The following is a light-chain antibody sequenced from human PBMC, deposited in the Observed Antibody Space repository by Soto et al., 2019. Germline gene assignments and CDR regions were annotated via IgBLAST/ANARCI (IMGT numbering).Light chain of an antibody. CDR2: DAS. J-gene: IGKJ1*01. Sequence: DIQMTQSPSTLSASVGDRVTITCRASQGISNWLAWYQQKPGKAPKLLVYDASTLQSGVASRFSGSGSGTEFTLIISGLQPDDSATYYCQQYTNTNNPWMFGQGTKVDIK. V-gene: IGKV1-5*01. CDR1: QGISNW. CDR3: QQYTNTNNPWM.